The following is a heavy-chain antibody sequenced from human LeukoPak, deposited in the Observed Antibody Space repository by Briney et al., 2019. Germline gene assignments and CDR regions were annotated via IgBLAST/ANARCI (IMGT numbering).Heavy chain of an antibody. D-gene: IGHD6-19*01. Sequence: GGTLRLSCAAWGFTFSEYWLSWVSQAPGKGLEGVGDINPDGREKYYVDSVKGGFTISRDNAKNSLYLQMNTLRAEDTAVYYCAGPPQAGPFDHWGQGTLVTVSS. J-gene: IGHJ4*02. V-gene: IGHV3-7*01. CDR1: GFTFSEYW. CDR2: INPDGREK. CDR3: AGPPQAGPFDH.